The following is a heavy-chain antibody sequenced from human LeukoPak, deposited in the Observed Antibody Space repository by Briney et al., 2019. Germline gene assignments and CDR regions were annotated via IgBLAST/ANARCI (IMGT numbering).Heavy chain of an antibody. J-gene: IGHJ4*02. CDR2: IYSGGST. Sequence: PGGSLRLSCAASGFTVSSNYMSWVRQAPGKGLEWVSVIYSGGSTYYADSVKGRFTISRDNSKNTLYLQVNSLRAEDTAVYYCARGGDYGDYGDYFDYWGQGTLVTVSS. D-gene: IGHD4-17*01. V-gene: IGHV3-53*01. CDR1: GFTVSSNY. CDR3: ARGGDYGDYGDYFDY.